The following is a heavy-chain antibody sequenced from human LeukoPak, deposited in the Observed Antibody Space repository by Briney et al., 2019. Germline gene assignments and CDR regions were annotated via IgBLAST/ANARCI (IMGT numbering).Heavy chain of an antibody. CDR1: GDSISSVDYH. CDR3: ARHSYSSNLRPDY. D-gene: IGHD6-13*01. Sequence: SETLSLTCTVSGDSISSVDYHWGWIRQPPGKGLEWIGSINYSGSTYYKLSLKNRVTISVDTSKDQFSLKLTSVTAADTAVYYCARHSYSSNLRPDYWGQGTLVTVSS. V-gene: IGHV4-39*01. CDR2: INYSGST. J-gene: IGHJ4*02.